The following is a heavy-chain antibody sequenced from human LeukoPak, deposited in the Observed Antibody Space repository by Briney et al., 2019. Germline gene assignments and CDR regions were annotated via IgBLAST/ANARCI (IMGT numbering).Heavy chain of an antibody. CDR1: GFTFDDYA. J-gene: IGHJ4*02. CDR3: AKVHPRYCGGDCYSFDY. CDR2: ISGDGGST. V-gene: IGHV3-43*02. D-gene: IGHD2-21*02. Sequence: GGSLRLSCAASGFTFDDYAMHWVRQAPGKGPEWVSLISGDGGSTYYADSVKGRFTISRDNSKNSLYLQMNSLRTEDTALYYCAKVHPRYCGGDCYSFDYWGQGTLVTVSS.